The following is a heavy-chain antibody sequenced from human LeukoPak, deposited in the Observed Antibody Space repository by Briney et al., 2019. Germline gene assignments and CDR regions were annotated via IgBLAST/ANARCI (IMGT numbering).Heavy chain of an antibody. V-gene: IGHV1-69*01. CDR3: ARHAGIAAPLFDY. D-gene: IGHD6-13*01. J-gene: IGHJ4*02. Sequence: SVKVSCKASGGTFSSYAISWVRQAPGQGLEWMGGIIPIFGTANYAQKFQGRVTITADESTSTAYMGLSSLRSEDTAVYYCARHAGIAAPLFDYWGQGTLVTVSS. CDR1: GGTFSSYA. CDR2: IIPIFGTA.